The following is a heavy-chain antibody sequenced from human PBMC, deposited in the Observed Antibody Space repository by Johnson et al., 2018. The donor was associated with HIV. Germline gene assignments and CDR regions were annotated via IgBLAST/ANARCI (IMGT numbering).Heavy chain of an antibody. CDR1: GFTFSSYA. Sequence: QVQLVESGGGVVQPGRSLRLSCAASGFTFSSYAMHWVRQAPGKGLEWVAVISYDGSNKYYADSVKGRFTIASDNSKNTLYLQMQSLRAEDTAMYFCVRPFYDSGAFDVWGQGTLVTVSS. CDR3: VRPFYDSGAFDV. V-gene: IGHV3-30-3*01. D-gene: IGHD3-22*01. J-gene: IGHJ3*01. CDR2: ISYDGSNK.